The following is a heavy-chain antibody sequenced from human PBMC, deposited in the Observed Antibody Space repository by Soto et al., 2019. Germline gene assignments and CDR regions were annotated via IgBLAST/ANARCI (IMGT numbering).Heavy chain of an antibody. Sequence: QVQLVQSGAEVKKPGASVKVSCKASGYTFTSYYMHWVRQAPGQGLEWMGIINPSGGSTSYTKKLQGRVTMTRDKSTSTVYMEMSSLRSEGTTVYYCARGTPMYGMDVWGQGTTVTVS. D-gene: IGHD2-15*01. CDR1: GYTFTSYY. V-gene: IGHV1-46*01. J-gene: IGHJ6*02. CDR2: INPSGGST. CDR3: ARGTPMYGMDV.